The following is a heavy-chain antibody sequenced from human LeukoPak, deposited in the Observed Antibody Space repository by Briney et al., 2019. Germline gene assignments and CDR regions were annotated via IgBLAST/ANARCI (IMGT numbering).Heavy chain of an antibody. Sequence: PSETLSLTCTVSGGSISSSSYYWGWIRQPPGKGLEWIGSIYYSGSTYYSPSLKSRVTISVDTSKNQFSLKLSSVTAADTAVYYCARRRGVQRFLFDYWGQGTLVTASS. CDR3: ARRRGVQRFLFDY. V-gene: IGHV4-39*07. J-gene: IGHJ4*02. D-gene: IGHD3-10*01. CDR2: IYYSGST. CDR1: GGSISSSSYY.